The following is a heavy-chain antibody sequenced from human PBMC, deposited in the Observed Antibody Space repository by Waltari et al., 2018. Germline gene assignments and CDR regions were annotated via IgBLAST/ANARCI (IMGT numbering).Heavy chain of an antibody. Sequence: QVQLQESDPGLVKPSETLSLNCTVSDVDTKNYYWSWFRQPPWKGLEWLGYISHSGSTKYNPSLKSRVTISLDTSKNPFSLKLSSVTAADTAVFYCAREDDANSSGRRYFDYWGQGTLVTVSS. CDR2: ISHSGST. CDR3: AREDDANSSGRRYFDY. J-gene: IGHJ4*02. CDR1: DVDTKNYY. V-gene: IGHV4-59*01. D-gene: IGHD3-22*01.